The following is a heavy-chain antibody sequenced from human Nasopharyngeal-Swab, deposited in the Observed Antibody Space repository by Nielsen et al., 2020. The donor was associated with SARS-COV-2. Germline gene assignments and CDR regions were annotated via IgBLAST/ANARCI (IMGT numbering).Heavy chain of an antibody. V-gene: IGHV4-59*11. Sequence: SETLSLTCNVSGVSITSQYWSWIRQPPGKGLEWIGYISHNSGTSYNPSLKSRVTMIMDTSKNQFSLRLRSVTAADTAVYYCAKEGATGWFDPWGQGTLVTVSS. J-gene: IGHJ5*02. CDR3: AKEGATGWFDP. CDR1: GVSITSQY. CDR2: ISHNSGT.